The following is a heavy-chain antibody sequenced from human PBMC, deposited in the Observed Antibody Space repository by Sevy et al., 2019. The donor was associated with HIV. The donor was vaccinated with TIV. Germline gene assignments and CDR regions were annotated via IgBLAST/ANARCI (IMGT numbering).Heavy chain of an antibody. D-gene: IGHD5-12*01. J-gene: IGHJ3*02. Sequence: SETLSLTCTVSGGSISSYYWSWIRQPPGKGLEWIGYIYYSGSTNYNPPLKSRVTISVDTSKNQFSLKLSSVTAVDTAVYYCARGSSVEMATHRAFDIWGQGTMVTVSS. V-gene: IGHV4-59*01. CDR2: IYYSGST. CDR3: ARGSSVEMATHRAFDI. CDR1: GGSISSYY.